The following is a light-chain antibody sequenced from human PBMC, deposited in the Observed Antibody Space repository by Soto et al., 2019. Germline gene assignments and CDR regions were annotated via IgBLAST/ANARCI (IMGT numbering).Light chain of an antibody. CDR1: SSDVGSYNY. J-gene: IGLJ1*01. Sequence: QSVLTQPPSASGSPGQSVTISCTGTSSDVGSYNYVSWYQQHPGKAPKLMIYEVSKRPSGVPDRFSGSKSGNTASLTVSGLQAEVEADYYCGSYAGCITVFGTGTKVTVL. CDR3: GSYAGCITV. CDR2: EVS. V-gene: IGLV2-8*01.